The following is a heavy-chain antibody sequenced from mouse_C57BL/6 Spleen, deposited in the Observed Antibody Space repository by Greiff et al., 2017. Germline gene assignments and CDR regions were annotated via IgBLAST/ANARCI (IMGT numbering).Heavy chain of an antibody. V-gene: IGHV1-54*01. CDR1: GYAFTNYL. Sequence: QVQLQQSGAELVRPGTSVKVSCKASGYAFTNYLIEWVKQRPGQGLEWIGVINPGSGGTNYNEKFKGKATLTADKSSSTAYMQLSSLTSEDSAVYVGARAAGNYGYYAMDYWGQGTSVTVSS. CDR2: INPGSGGT. CDR3: ARAAGNYGYYAMDY. D-gene: IGHD2-1*01. J-gene: IGHJ4*01.